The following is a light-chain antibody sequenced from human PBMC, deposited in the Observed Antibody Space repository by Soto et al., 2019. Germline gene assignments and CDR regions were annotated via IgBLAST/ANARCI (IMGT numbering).Light chain of an antibody. CDR3: AAWDGSLSGVV. CDR1: SSNIGSKT. Sequence: QSVLTQPPSASGTPGQRVTISCSGSSSNIGSKTVNWYQQLPGTAPKLLIYSNNQRPSGVPDRFSGSKSGTSASLAISGLQSEDEADYYCAAWDGSLSGVVFGGGTKLTVL. J-gene: IGLJ2*01. CDR2: SNN. V-gene: IGLV1-44*01.